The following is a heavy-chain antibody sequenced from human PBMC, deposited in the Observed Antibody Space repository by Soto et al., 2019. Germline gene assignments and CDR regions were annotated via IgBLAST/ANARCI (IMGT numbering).Heavy chain of an antibody. D-gene: IGHD2-2*01. CDR2: IWYDGSNK. J-gene: IGHJ4*02. V-gene: IGHV3-33*01. CDR1: GFTFSSYG. Sequence: GGSLRLSCAASGFTFSSYGMHWVRQAPGKGLEWVAVIWYDGSNKYYADSVKGRFTISRDNSKNTLYLQMNSLRAEDTAVYYCARTPYCSSTSCYSRQLARLDYWGQGTLVTV. CDR3: ARTPYCSSTSCYSRQLARLDY.